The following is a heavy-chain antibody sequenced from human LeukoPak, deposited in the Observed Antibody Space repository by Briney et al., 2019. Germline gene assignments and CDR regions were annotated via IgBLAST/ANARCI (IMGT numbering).Heavy chain of an antibody. Sequence: GRSLRLSCAASGFTFDDYAMHWVRQAPGKGLEWVSGISWNSGSIGYADSVKGRFTISRDNSKNTLYLQMNSLRAEDTAVYYCARRYCSSTSCYRHVDYWGQGTLVTVSS. CDR2: ISWNSGSI. D-gene: IGHD2-2*01. CDR3: ARRYCSSTSCYRHVDY. CDR1: GFTFDDYA. V-gene: IGHV3-9*01. J-gene: IGHJ4*02.